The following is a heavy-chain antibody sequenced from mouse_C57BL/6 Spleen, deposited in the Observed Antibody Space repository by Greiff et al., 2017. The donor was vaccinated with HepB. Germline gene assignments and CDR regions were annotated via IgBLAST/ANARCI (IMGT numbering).Heavy chain of an antibody. CDR2: INPNNGGT. CDR3: ARNYGSSWSWFAY. V-gene: IGHV1-26*01. CDR1: GYTFTDYY. Sequence: EVMLVESGPELVKPGASVKISCKASGYTFTDYYMNWVKQSHGKSLEWIGDINPNNGGTSYNQKFKGKATLTVDKSSSTAYMELRSLTSEDSAVYYCARNYGSSWSWFAYWGQGTLVTVSA. D-gene: IGHD1-1*01. J-gene: IGHJ3*01.